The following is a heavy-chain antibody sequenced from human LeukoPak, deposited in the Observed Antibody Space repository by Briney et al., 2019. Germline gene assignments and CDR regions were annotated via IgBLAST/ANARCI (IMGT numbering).Heavy chain of an antibody. D-gene: IGHD3-22*01. Sequence: GGSLRLSCAASGFTFSSCAMHWVRQAPGKGLEWVAVISYDGSNKYYADSVKGRFTISRDNSKNTLYLQMNSLRAEDTAVYYCARKYYYDSSGYRYYYYGMDVWGQGTTVTVSS. CDR2: ISYDGSNK. V-gene: IGHV3-30-3*01. J-gene: IGHJ6*02. CDR3: ARKYYYDSSGYRYYYYGMDV. CDR1: GFTFSSCA.